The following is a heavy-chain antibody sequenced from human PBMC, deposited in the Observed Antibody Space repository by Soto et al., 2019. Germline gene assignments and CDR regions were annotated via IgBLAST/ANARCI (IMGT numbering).Heavy chain of an antibody. V-gene: IGHV3-33*01. CDR3: ARDKYYGSGSYSYYYYGMDV. D-gene: IGHD3-10*01. CDR2: IWYDGSNK. Sequence: PGGSLRLACAASGFTFSSYGIHFFRHSPFKWLEWVAVIWYDGSNKYYADSVKGRFTISRDNSKNTLYLQMNSLRAEDTAVYYCARDKYYGSGSYSYYYYGMDVWGQGTTVTVSS. CDR1: GFTFSSYG. J-gene: IGHJ6*02.